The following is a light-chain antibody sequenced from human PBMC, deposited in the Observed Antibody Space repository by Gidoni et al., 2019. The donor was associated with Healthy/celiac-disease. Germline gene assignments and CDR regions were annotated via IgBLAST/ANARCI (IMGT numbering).Light chain of an antibody. J-gene: IGKJ2*01. Sequence: ELVLTQSPGTLSLSPGERATLSCRASQSVSRSYLAWYQQKPGQAPRPLSYGASRRATGIPDRLSGSGSGTDFTLTISRLEPEDFAVYYCQQYGSSPPYTFGQGTKLKIK. CDR1: QSVSRSY. CDR3: QQYGSSPPYT. V-gene: IGKV3-20*01. CDR2: GAS.